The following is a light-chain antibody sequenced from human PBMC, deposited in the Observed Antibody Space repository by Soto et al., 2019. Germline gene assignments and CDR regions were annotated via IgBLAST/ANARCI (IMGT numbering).Light chain of an antibody. CDR2: LGS. J-gene: IGKJ3*01. CDR3: MQALQADFT. Sequence: EIVMTQSPLSLPVTPGESASISCRSSQSLLHSNGHNYLDWYVQKPGQSPQLLIYLGSTRAYGVPDSFIGPGSGTDFTLKISRVEAEDVGIYYCMQALQADFTFGPGTKVDIK. CDR1: QSLLHSNGHNY. V-gene: IGKV2-28*01.